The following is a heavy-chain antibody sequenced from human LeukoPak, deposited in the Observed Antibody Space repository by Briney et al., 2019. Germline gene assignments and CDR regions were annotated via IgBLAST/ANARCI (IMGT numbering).Heavy chain of an antibody. CDR2: ISWNSGSI. D-gene: IGHD3-22*01. J-gene: IGHJ4*02. CDR3: AKDSSSGYYFGSFDY. CDR1: GFTFDDYA. Sequence: PGGSLRLSCAASGFTFDDYAMHWVRQAPGKGLEGFSGISWNSGSIGYADSVKGRFTISRDNAKNSLYLQMNSLRAEDTALYYCAKDSSSGYYFGSFDYWGQGTLVTVSS. V-gene: IGHV3-9*01.